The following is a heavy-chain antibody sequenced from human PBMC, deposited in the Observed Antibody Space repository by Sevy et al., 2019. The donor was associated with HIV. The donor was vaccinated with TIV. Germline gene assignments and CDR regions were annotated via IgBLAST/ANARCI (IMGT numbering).Heavy chain of an antibody. V-gene: IGHV3-21*01. CDR3: ARAGGYSYGRPYYFDY. Sequence: GGSLRLSCAASGFTFSSYSMNWVHQAPGKGLEWVSSISSSSSYIYYADSVKGRFTISRDNAKNSLYLQMNSLRAGDTAVYYCARAGGYSYGRPYYFDYWGQGTLVTVSS. D-gene: IGHD5-18*01. CDR1: GFTFSSYS. J-gene: IGHJ4*02. CDR2: ISSSSSYI.